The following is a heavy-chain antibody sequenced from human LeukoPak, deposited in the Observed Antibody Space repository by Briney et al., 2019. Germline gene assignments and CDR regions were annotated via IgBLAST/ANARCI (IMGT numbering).Heavy chain of an antibody. V-gene: IGHV4-4*09. CDR2: IYTSGST. Sequence: PSETLSLTCTVSGGSISSYYWSWIRQPPGKGLEWIGYIYTSGSTNYNPSLKSRDTISVDTSKNQFSLKLSSVTAADTAVYYCARTTTVVTDDAFDIWGQGTMVTVSS. D-gene: IGHD4-23*01. CDR1: GGSISSYY. J-gene: IGHJ3*02. CDR3: ARTTTVVTDDAFDI.